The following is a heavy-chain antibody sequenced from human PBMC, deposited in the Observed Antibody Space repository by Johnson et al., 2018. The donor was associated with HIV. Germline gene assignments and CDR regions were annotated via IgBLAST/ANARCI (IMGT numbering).Heavy chain of an antibody. D-gene: IGHD3-22*01. Sequence: VQLVESGGGLVQPGGSLRLSCAASGFTFSSYAMSWVRQAPGKGLEWVSAISGSGGSTYYADSVKGRFTISRDNSKNTLYLQMNSRRAEDTAVYYCAKSEPAMIVVFRENDAFDIWGQGTMVTVSS. CDR2: ISGSGGST. J-gene: IGHJ3*02. CDR1: GFTFSSYA. V-gene: IGHV3-23*04. CDR3: AKSEPAMIVVFRENDAFDI.